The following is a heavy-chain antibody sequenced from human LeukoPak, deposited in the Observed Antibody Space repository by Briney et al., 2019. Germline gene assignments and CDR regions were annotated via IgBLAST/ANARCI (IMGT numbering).Heavy chain of an antibody. J-gene: IGHJ6*02. V-gene: IGHV3-11*01. Sequence: GSLRLSCAASGFTFSDYYMSWIRQAPGKGLEWVSYISSSGSTIYYADSVKGRFTISRDNAKNSLYLQMNSLRAEDTAVYYCARDTSGYSYGSSCMDVWGQGTTVTVYS. CDR1: GFTFSDYY. D-gene: IGHD5-18*01. CDR3: ARDTSGYSYGSSCMDV. CDR2: ISSSGSTI.